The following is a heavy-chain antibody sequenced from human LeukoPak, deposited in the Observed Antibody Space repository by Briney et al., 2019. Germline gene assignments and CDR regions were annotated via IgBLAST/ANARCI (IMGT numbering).Heavy chain of an antibody. Sequence: GALRLSCAASGFTSSAYDMHWVRQITGGGLEWVSTSGTVGDTFYSDSVKGRFTISRENAMNSVHLQMNSLRVEDSAIYFCVRAAMPYIINGRRFDYWGREPWSPSPQ. D-gene: IGHD2-2*01. V-gene: IGHV3-13*04. CDR2: SGTVGDT. J-gene: IGHJ4*02. CDR3: VRAAMPYIINGRRFDY. CDR1: GFTSSAYD.